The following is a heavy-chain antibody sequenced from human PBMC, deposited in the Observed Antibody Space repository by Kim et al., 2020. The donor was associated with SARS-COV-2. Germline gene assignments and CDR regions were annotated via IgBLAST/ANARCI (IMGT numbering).Heavy chain of an antibody. CDR1: GGTFSSYA. CDR3: ARRDVVVPAASPPYYYYGMDV. J-gene: IGHJ6*02. Sequence: SVKVSCKASGGTFSSYAISWVRQAPGQGLEWMGGIIPIFGTANYAQKFQGRVTITADESTSTAYMELSSLRSEDTAVYYCARRDVVVPAASPPYYYYGMDVWGQGTTVTVSS. V-gene: IGHV1-69*13. CDR2: IIPIFGTA. D-gene: IGHD2-2*01.